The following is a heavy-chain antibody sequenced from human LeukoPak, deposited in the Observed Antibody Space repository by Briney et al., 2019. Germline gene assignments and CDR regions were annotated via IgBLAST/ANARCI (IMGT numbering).Heavy chain of an antibody. CDR1: GFTFSSYG. CDR2: IRYDGSNK. V-gene: IGHV3-30*02. Sequence: PGGSLRLSCAASGFTFSSYGMHWVRQAPGKGVEWVAFIRYDGSNKYYADSVKGRFTISRDNSKNTLYLQMNSLRAEDTAVYYCARDRHITIFGVVPRRWFDPWGQGTLVTVSS. D-gene: IGHD3-3*01. CDR3: ARDRHITIFGVVPRRWFDP. J-gene: IGHJ5*02.